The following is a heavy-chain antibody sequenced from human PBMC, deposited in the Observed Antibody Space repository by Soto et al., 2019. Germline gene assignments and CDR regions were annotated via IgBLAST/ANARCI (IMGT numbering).Heavy chain of an antibody. CDR1: GGTFSSYA. J-gene: IGHJ4*02. Sequence: SVKVSCKASGGTFSSYAISWVRQAPGQGLEWMGGIIPIFGTANYAQKFQGRVTITADKSTSTAYMELSSLRSEDTAVYYCARGGYCSSTSCYHFDYWGQGTLVTVSS. D-gene: IGHD2-2*01. CDR3: ARGGYCSSTSCYHFDY. V-gene: IGHV1-69*06. CDR2: IIPIFGTA.